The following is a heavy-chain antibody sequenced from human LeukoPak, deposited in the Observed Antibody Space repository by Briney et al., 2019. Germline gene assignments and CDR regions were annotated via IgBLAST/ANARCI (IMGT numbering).Heavy chain of an antibody. CDR3: AKGGRSLQTY. CDR2: IMEDGTET. CDR1: GFMFSSNW. J-gene: IGHJ4*02. V-gene: IGHV3-7*03. Sequence: GGSLRLSCAASGFMFSSNWMSWVRLAPGKGLEWVANIMEDGTETYYVDSVKGRFTISRDNAKNSLYLQMNSLRVEDTAVYYCAKGGRSLQTYWGQGTLVTVSS. D-gene: IGHD5-24*01.